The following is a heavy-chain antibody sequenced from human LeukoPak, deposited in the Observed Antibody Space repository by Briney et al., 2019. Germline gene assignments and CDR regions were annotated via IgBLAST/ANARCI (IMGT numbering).Heavy chain of an antibody. Sequence: ASVKVSCKASGYTFTGYYMHWVRQAPGQGLEWMGLIKPNSGGTNDAQKFGGRVTRPRDTSISPAYMELSRLRSDDTSVYYSASDSGGSYAAGLADYWGQGTLVTVSS. CDR1: GYTFTGYY. CDR3: ASDSGGSYAAGLADY. J-gene: IGHJ4*02. V-gene: IGHV1-2*02. CDR2: IKPNSGGT. D-gene: IGHD1-26*01.